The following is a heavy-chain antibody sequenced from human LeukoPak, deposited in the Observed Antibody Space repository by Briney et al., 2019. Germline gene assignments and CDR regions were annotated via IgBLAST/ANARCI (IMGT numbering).Heavy chain of an antibody. CDR2: IYYSGST. J-gene: IGHJ3*02. V-gene: IGHV4-59*01. D-gene: IGHD3-22*01. CDR1: GGSISSYY. Sequence: PSETLSLTCTVSGGSISSYYWSWIRQPPGKGLEWIGYIYYSGSTNYNPSPKSRVTISVDTSNNQFSLKLSSVTAADTAVYYCARDPPDYYDSSGYPLVGAFDIWGQGTMVTVSS. CDR3: ARDPPDYYDSSGYPLVGAFDI.